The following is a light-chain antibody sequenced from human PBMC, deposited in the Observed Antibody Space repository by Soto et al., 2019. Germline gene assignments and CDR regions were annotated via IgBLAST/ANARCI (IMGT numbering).Light chain of an antibody. CDR3: QQYNDWPRT. J-gene: IGKJ1*01. V-gene: IGKV3-15*01. Sequence: EIVMTQSPATLSVSPGERATLSCRASQSVSSNLSWYQQKPGQAPRLLIYGASTRATGIPARFSGSGPGTDFTLSISSLQSEDFAVYYCQQYNDWPRTFGQGTKVDI. CDR1: QSVSSN. CDR2: GAS.